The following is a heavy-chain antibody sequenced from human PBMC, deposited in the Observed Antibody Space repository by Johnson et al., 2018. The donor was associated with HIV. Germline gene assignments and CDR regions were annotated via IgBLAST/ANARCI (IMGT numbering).Heavy chain of an antibody. CDR3: ARVGTTVDAFDI. D-gene: IGHD4-17*01. J-gene: IGHJ3*02. Sequence: WVRQATGKGLEWVSAIGTAGDTYYPGSVKGRFTISRENAKNSLYLQMNSLRAGDTAVYYCARVGTTVDAFDIWGQGTMVTVSS. V-gene: IGHV3-13*01. CDR2: IGTAGDT.